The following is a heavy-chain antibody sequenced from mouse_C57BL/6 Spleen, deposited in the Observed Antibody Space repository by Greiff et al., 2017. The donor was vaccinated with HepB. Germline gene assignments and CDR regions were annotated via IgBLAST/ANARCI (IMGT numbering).Heavy chain of an antibody. CDR1: GFNIKDDY. J-gene: IGHJ3*01. CDR3: TTFGFMDYDGAY. D-gene: IGHD2-4*01. Sequence: EVQLQESGAELVRPGASVKLSCTASGFNIKDDYMHWVKQRPEQGLEWIGWIDPENGDTEYASKFQGKATITADTSSNTAYLQLSSLTSEDTAVYYCTTFGFMDYDGAYWGQGTLVTVSA. V-gene: IGHV14-4*01. CDR2: IDPENGDT.